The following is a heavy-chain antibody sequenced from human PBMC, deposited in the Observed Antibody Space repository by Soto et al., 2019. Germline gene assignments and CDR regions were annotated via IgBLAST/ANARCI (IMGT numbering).Heavy chain of an antibody. D-gene: IGHD6-13*01. V-gene: IGHV4-34*01. CDR2: INHSGST. J-gene: IGHJ4*02. CDR3: ARAGRTDYAGYSSSRRYFGY. CDR1: GGSFSGYY. Sequence: PSDTLSLTCAVYGGSFSGYYWSWIRQPPGKGLEWIGEINHSGSTNYNPSLKSRVTISVDTSKNQFSLKLSSVTAADTAVYYCARAGRTDYAGYSSSRRYFGYWGQGTLVTVSS.